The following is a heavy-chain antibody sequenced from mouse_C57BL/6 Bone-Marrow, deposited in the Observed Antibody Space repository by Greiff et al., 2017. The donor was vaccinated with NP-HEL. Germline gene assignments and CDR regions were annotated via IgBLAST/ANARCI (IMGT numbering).Heavy chain of an antibody. J-gene: IGHJ2*01. Sequence: EVQLQQSGAGLVKPGASVKLSCTASGFNITDYYMHWVKQRPEQGLEWIGWIDPENGDTEYASKFQGKATITADTSSNTAYLQLSSLTSEDTAVYYCTTLEAYFDYWGQGTTLTVSS. CDR1: GFNITDYY. V-gene: IGHV14-4*01. CDR2: IDPENGDT. CDR3: TTLEAYFDY.